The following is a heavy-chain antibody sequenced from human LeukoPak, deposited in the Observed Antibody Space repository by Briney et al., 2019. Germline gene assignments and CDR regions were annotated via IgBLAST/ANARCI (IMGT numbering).Heavy chain of an antibody. CDR1: GFTFSSYG. CDR3: AKDQGGYYYYGMDV. CDR2: ISYDGSNK. Sequence: GGSLRLSCAASGFTFSSYGMHWVRQAPGKGLEWVAVISYDGSNKYYADSVKGRFTISRDNSKNTLYLQMNSLRAEDTAVYYCAKDQGGYYYYGMDVWGKGTTVTVSS. D-gene: IGHD2-15*01. V-gene: IGHV3-30*18. J-gene: IGHJ6*04.